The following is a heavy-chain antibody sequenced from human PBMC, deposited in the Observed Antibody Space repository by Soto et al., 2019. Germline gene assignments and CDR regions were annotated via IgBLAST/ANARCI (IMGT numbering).Heavy chain of an antibody. CDR3: AREAAARPHYYYYYMDV. Sequence: SETLSLTCTVSGGSISSYYWSWIRQPPGKGLEWIGYIYYSGSTNYNPSLKSRVTISVDTSKNQFSLKLSSVTAADTAVYYCAREAAARPHYYYYYMDVWGKGTTVTVSS. V-gene: IGHV4-59*12. CDR2: IYYSGST. J-gene: IGHJ6*03. CDR1: GGSISSYY. D-gene: IGHD6-6*01.